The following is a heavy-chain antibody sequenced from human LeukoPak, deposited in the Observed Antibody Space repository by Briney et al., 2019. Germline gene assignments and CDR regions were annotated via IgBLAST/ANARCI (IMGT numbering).Heavy chain of an antibody. Sequence: GSLRLSCAASGFTFSSYAMSWIRQPPGKGLEWIGEINHSGSTNYNPSLKSRVTISVDTSKNQFSLKLSSVTAADTAVYYCARGSIAAAGTPQNYYYYGMDVWGQGTTVTVSS. D-gene: IGHD6-13*01. CDR3: ARGSIAAAGTPQNYYYYGMDV. CDR1: GFTFSSYA. CDR2: INHSGST. V-gene: IGHV4-34*01. J-gene: IGHJ6*02.